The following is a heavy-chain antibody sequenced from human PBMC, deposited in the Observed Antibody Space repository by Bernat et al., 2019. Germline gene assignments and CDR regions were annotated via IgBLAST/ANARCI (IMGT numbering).Heavy chain of an antibody. CDR3: ARVMSAGITIFGVARGAWFDP. J-gene: IGHJ5*02. CDR1: GGSFSDYY. D-gene: IGHD3-3*01. Sequence: QVQLQQWGAGLLKPSETLSLTCAVYGGSFSDYYWSWIRQPPGKGLEWIGEINHGGSTNYNPSLKSRVTISVDTSKNQFSLKLSSVTAADTAVYYCARVMSAGITIFGVARGAWFDPWGQGTLVTVSS. CDR2: INHGGST. V-gene: IGHV4-34*01.